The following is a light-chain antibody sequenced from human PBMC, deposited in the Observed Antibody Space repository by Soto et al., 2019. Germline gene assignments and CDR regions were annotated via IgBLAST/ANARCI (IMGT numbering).Light chain of an antibody. Sequence: QSVMTQPASVSGSPGQSITISCTGTSSDVRGYNYVSWYQQHPGKAPKLMIYEVSNRPSGVSNRFSGSKSGNTASLTISGLQSEDEGDYYCSSYTSISTYVFGTGTKVTVL. CDR2: EVS. CDR3: SSYTSISTYV. CDR1: SSDVRGYNY. J-gene: IGLJ1*01. V-gene: IGLV2-14*01.